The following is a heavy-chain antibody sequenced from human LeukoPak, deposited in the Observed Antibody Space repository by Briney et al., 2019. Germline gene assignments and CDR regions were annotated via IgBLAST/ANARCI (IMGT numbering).Heavy chain of an antibody. CDR1: GFTFSSYA. D-gene: IGHD2-15*01. CDR3: AKGQLVDYGMDV. V-gene: IGHV3-30*18. J-gene: IGHJ6*02. Sequence: GRSLRLSCAASGFTFSSYAMHWVRQAPGKGLEWVAVMSYDGGHKYYADSVKGRFTISRDNSKNSLYLQMNSLRAEDTAVYYCAKGQLVDYGMDVWGQGTTVTVSS. CDR2: MSYDGGHK.